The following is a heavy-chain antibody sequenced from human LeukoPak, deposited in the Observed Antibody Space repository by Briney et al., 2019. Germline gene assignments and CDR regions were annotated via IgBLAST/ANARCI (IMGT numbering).Heavy chain of an antibody. D-gene: IGHD3-22*01. V-gene: IGHV3-74*01. Sequence: AGGSLRLSCAASGFTFSSYWMHWVRQAPGKGLVWVSRINGDGNSTIYADSVKGRFTISRDNAKNTLYLQMNSLRAEDTAVYYCVGDRSNYDSSGYYLYDYWGQGTLVTVSS. J-gene: IGHJ4*02. CDR3: VGDRSNYDSSGYYLYDY. CDR2: INGDGNST. CDR1: GFTFSSYW.